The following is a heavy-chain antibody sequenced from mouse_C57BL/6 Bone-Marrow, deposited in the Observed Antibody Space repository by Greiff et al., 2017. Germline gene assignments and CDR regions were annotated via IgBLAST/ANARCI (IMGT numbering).Heavy chain of an antibody. D-gene: IGHD3-2*02. J-gene: IGHJ3*01. Sequence: VQLQQSGPELVKPGASVKIPCKASGYTFTDYNMDWVKQSPGKSLEWIGDINPNNGGTIYNQKFKGKATLTVDKSSSTTYMELRSLTSEDTAVYYCARRLDSSGYGWFAYWGQGTLVTVSA. V-gene: IGHV1-18*01. CDR1: GYTFTDYN. CDR2: INPNNGGT. CDR3: ARRLDSSGYGWFAY.